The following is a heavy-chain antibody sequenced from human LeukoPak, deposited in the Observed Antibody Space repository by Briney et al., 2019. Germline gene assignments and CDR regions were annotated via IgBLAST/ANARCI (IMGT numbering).Heavy chain of an antibody. CDR1: GGSISSSSYY. D-gene: IGHD3-16*01. J-gene: IGHJ6*03. CDR3: GAFGGHRTYYYMDV. CDR2: IYYSGST. V-gene: IGHV4-39*01. Sequence: SETLSLTCTVSGGSISSSSYYWGWIRQPPGTGLEWLGSIYYSGSTYYNPSLKSRVTISVDTSKNQFSLKLSSVTAADTAVYYCGAFGGHRTYYYMDVWGKGTTVTVSS.